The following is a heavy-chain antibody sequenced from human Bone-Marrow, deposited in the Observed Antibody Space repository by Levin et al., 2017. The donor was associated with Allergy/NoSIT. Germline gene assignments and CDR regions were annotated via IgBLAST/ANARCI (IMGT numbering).Heavy chain of an antibody. V-gene: IGHV3-30*18. CDR2: ISYDGSNK. D-gene: IGHD4-17*01. Sequence: GGSLRLSCAASGFTFSSYGMHWVRQAPGKGLEWVAVISYDGSNKYYADSVKGRFTISRDNSKNTLYLQMNSLRAEDTAVYYCAKVLIGRFYGDYVGGMDVWGQGTTVTVSS. CDR3: AKVLIGRFYGDYVGGMDV. CDR1: GFTFSSYG. J-gene: IGHJ6*02.